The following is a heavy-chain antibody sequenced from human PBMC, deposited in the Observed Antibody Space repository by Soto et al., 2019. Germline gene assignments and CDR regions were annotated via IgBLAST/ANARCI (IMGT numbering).Heavy chain of an antibody. CDR2: ISYDGSNK. CDR1: GFTFSSYG. Sequence: PGGSLRLSCAASGFTFSSYGMHWVRQAPGKGLEWVAVISYDGSNKYYADSVKGRFTISRDNSKNTLYLQMNSLRAEDTAVYYCAKDPAGGELPRYFDYWGQGTLVTGSS. V-gene: IGHV3-30*18. J-gene: IGHJ4*02. CDR3: AKDPAGGELPRYFDY. D-gene: IGHD1-26*01.